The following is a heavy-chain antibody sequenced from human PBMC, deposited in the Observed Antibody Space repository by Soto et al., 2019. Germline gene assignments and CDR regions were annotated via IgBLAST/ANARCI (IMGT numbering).Heavy chain of an antibody. Sequence: PGGSLRLSCAASGFSFNTYWMSWVRQAPGKGLEWLANIKEDGSEKYYVDSLKGRLTISRDNAKNLLYVQMNSLRVEDTAVYYCARGGIGYCSGATCFYTAFDMWGQGSMVTVSS. V-gene: IGHV3-7*01. J-gene: IGHJ3*02. CDR2: IKEDGSEK. CDR1: GFSFNTYW. CDR3: ARGGIGYCSGATCFYTAFDM. D-gene: IGHD2-15*01.